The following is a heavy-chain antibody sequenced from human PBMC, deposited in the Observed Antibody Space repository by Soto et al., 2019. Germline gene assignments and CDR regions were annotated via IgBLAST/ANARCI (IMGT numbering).Heavy chain of an antibody. D-gene: IGHD2-8*01. CDR3: ERDPYHVLMVNAPNLYGMDV. CDR1: GYTFTTYD. CDR2: ISTYNGDT. J-gene: IGHJ6*02. Sequence: ASVKVSCKASGYTFTTYDISWVRQAPGQGLEWMGRISTYNGDTNYPQSLQGRLTMTTDTSTTTAYMELRSLTSDDTAVYYCERDPYHVLMVNAPNLYGMDVWGQGTTVTVSS. V-gene: IGHV1-18*01.